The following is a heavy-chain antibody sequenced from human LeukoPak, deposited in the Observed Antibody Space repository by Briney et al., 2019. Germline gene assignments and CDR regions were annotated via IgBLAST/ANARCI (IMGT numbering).Heavy chain of an antibody. CDR2: ISSSSSYI. CDR1: GFTLNTYT. D-gene: IGHD2-2*01. Sequence: GGSLRLSCAASGFTLNTYTMNWVRQAPGKGLEWVSSISSSSSYIYSADSVQGRFTISRDNAKNSLYLQMNNLRAEDSAVYFCAKSAFSSSWLGYWGQGTLVTVSS. V-gene: IGHV3-21*01. J-gene: IGHJ4*02. CDR3: AKSAFSSSWLGY.